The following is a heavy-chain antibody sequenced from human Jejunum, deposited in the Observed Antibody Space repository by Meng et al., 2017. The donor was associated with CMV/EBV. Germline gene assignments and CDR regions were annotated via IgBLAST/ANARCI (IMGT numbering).Heavy chain of an antibody. J-gene: IGHJ5*02. D-gene: IGHD6-13*01. Sequence: SGFTFGAFDMHGVRQAPGKGVEWLTSIRFDGGSKLYVGSVRGRFSISRDNSKRILFLEMNSLTPEDTSVYYCAKSGGIGPAAALNSWGQGTMVTVSS. CDR3: AKSGGIGPAAALNS. CDR1: GFTFGAFD. CDR2: IRFDGGSK. V-gene: IGHV3-30*02.